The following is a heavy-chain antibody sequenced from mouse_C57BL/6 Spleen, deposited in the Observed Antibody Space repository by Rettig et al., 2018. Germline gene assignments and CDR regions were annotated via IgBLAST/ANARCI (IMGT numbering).Heavy chain of an antibody. V-gene: IGHV14-1*01. CDR2: IDPEDGDT. Sequence: LEWIGRIDPEDGDTEYAPKFQGKATVTADTSSNTAYLQLSSLTSEDTAVYYCTPLSDYWGQGTTLTVSS. J-gene: IGHJ2*01. CDR3: TPLSDY.